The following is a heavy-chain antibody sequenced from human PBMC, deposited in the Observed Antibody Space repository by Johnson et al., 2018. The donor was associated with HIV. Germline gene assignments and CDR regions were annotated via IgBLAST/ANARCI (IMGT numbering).Heavy chain of an antibody. V-gene: IGHV3-30*18. J-gene: IGHJ3*02. CDR3: SKGRSGTTASIDAFDI. D-gene: IGHD1-7*01. Sequence: QVQLVESGGGVVQPGRSLRLSCAASGFTFSNYGMAWVRQAPGKGLEWVAVISFAGMKKHYADSVRGRFTISRDNSKGTLYLQMKSLRAEDTAVSYCSKGRSGTTASIDAFDIWGQGTMVTVSS. CDR1: GFTFSNYG. CDR2: ISFAGMKK.